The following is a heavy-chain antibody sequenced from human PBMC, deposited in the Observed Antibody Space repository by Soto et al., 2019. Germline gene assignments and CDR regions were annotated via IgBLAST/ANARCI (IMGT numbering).Heavy chain of an antibody. J-gene: IGHJ6*02. CDR3: AKDRGNGDTPIIYSYYGIEV. Sequence: EVQLLESGGALEQPGGSLTLSCAVSGFSFSAYGMSWVRQAPGKGLEWISFISGGGGTIYYADSVKGRFISSRDNSKNTLYLQMTSLSVDDTAVYYCAKDRGNGDTPIIYSYYGIEVWGQGTTVTVSS. D-gene: IGHD4-17*01. CDR1: GFSFSAYG. V-gene: IGHV3-23*01. CDR2: ISGGGGTI.